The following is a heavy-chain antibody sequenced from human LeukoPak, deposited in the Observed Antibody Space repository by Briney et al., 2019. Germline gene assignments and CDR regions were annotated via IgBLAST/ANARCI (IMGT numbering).Heavy chain of an antibody. D-gene: IGHD6-13*01. J-gene: IGHJ5*02. V-gene: IGHV4-59*01. Sequence: PSETLSLTCTVSGGSISSYYWSWIRQPPGKGLEWIGYIYYSGSTNYNPSLKSRVTISVDTSKNQFSLKLSSVTAADTAVYYCARVGYSSSWYVKSDWFDPWGQGTLVTVSS. CDR3: ARVGYSSSWYVKSDWFDP. CDR1: GGSISSYY. CDR2: IYYSGST.